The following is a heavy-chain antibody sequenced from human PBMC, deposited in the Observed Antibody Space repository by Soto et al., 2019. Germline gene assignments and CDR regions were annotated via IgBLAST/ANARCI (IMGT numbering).Heavy chain of an antibody. CDR2: INAGYGNT. D-gene: IGHD1-1*01. V-gene: IGHV1-3*01. J-gene: IGHJ3*01. CDR1: GYTFSSYA. Sequence: ASVNVSCKASGYTFSSYAMHWVRQAPGQRLEWMGWINAGYGNTKSSQKFQDRVTISRETSASTAYMELTSLRSEDTAVYYCARESGDGTWEFSGDGKMVNVS. CDR3: ARESGDGTWEF.